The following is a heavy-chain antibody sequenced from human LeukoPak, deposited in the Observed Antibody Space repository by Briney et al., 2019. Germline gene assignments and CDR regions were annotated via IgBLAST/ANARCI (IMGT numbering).Heavy chain of an antibody. J-gene: IGHJ3*02. CDR2: IYYTGST. Sequence: SETLSLTCTVSGGSVSSNDYYWGWIRQPPGKGLGWIGSIYYTGSTYYTPSLKSGVTISIDTSKNLFSLNLSFVTAADTAVYYCARHRLEGDTFDIWGQGTMVTVSS. CDR3: ARHRLEGDTFDI. V-gene: IGHV4-39*01. CDR1: GGSVSSNDYY. D-gene: IGHD3-3*01.